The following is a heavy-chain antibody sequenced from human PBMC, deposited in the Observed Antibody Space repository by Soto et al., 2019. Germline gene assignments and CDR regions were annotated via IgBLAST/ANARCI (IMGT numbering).Heavy chain of an antibody. D-gene: IGHD2-15*01. J-gene: IGHJ4*02. Sequence: QITLKESGPTLVKPTQTLTLTCTFSGFSLSTRGVGVGWIRQPPGKALEWLALIYWDDDKRYSPSLKSRLTMIKDTSKNQVFLTMTNMDPVDTATYYCAHILVDCSGGSGYDQGFDYWGQGTLVTVSS. CDR1: GFSLSTRGVG. V-gene: IGHV2-5*02. CDR3: AHILVDCSGGSGYDQGFDY. CDR2: IYWDDDK.